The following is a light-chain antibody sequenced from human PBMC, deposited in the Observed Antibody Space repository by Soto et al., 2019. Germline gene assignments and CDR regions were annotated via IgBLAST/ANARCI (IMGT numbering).Light chain of an antibody. Sequence: EIGMTHSPAILSTSAGRRATLSFRASQSISDNLAWYQQKPGQAPRLLIYSASRGATGFPARFSGSGSGTDFTLTISSLQSEDFAVYYCQQYNIWPWTFGQGTKVEIK. CDR1: QSISDN. CDR3: QQYNIWPWT. CDR2: SAS. J-gene: IGKJ1*01. V-gene: IGKV3-15*01.